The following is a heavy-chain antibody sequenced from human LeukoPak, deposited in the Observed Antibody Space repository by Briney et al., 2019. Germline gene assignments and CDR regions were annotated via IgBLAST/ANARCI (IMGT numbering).Heavy chain of an antibody. Sequence: GGSLRLSCAASGFFVSNNYMSWGRQAPGQGLEWVSVIYSGGDTYYADSVKGRFTISRDSSKNTLFLQMISLRADDTALYYCATDGIGNKLEYRGQGTLVTVSS. D-gene: IGHD1/OR15-1a*01. J-gene: IGHJ4*02. V-gene: IGHV3-66*02. CDR3: ATDGIGNKLEY. CDR2: IYSGGDT. CDR1: GFFVSNNY.